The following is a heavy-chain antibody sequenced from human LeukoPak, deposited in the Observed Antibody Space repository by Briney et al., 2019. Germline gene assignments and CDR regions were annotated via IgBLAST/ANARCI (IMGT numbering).Heavy chain of an antibody. V-gene: IGHV7-4-1*02. CDR1: GYTFTNYA. J-gene: IGHJ4*02. D-gene: IGHD5-12*01. Sequence: ASVKVSCKASGYTFTNYAMNWVRQAPGQGLEWMGWINTNTRNPTYAQGFTGRFVFSLDTSVSTAYLQISSLKAEDTAVYYCAKGVATIRGESWGQGTLVTVSS. CDR3: AKGVATIRGES. CDR2: INTNTRNP.